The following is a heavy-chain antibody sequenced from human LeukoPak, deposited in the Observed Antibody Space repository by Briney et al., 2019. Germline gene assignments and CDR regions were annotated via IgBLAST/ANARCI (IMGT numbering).Heavy chain of an antibody. V-gene: IGHV3-30*02. Sequence: GGSLRLSCAASGFTFSSYGMHWVRQAPGKGLEWVAVIWYDGSNKYYADSVKGRFTISRDNSKNTLYLQMNSLRAEDTAVYYCAKFGDAFDIWGQGTMVTVSS. CDR3: AKFGDAFDI. CDR2: IWYDGSNK. CDR1: GFTFSSYG. D-gene: IGHD3-10*01. J-gene: IGHJ3*02.